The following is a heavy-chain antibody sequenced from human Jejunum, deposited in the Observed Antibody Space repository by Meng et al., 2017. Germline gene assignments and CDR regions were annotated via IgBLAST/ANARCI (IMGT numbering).Heavy chain of an antibody. J-gene: IGHJ4*02. CDR1: GGSISSSDW. CDR2: IHHSGST. V-gene: IGHV4-4*02. CDR3: AREWSGSFRHFDY. D-gene: IGHD3-16*02. Sequence: QVQLQESGPGRLEPAGTLSLTCGVSGGSISSSDWWSWRRQPPGKGLGWIGEIHHSGSTNYNPSLKRRVTISVDKSKNQFSLKLSSVTAADTAVYYCAREWSGSFRHFDYWGQGTLVTVSS.